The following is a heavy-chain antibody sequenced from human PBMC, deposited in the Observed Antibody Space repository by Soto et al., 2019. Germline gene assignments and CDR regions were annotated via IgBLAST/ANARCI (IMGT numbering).Heavy chain of an antibody. CDR1: GGSFRGYY. D-gene: IGHD6-6*01. J-gene: IGHJ6*02. Sequence: LSLTCAVYGGSFRGYYWSWIRQPPGKGLEWIGEINHSGSTNYNPSLKSRVTISVDTSKNQFSLKLSSVTAADTAVYYCARATRIAASGMEYYYYYYGMDVWGQGTTVTVSS. CDR2: INHSGST. V-gene: IGHV4-34*01. CDR3: ARATRIAASGMEYYYYYYGMDV.